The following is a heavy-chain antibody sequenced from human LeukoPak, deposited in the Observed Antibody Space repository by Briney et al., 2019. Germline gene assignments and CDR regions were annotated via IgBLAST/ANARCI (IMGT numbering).Heavy chain of an antibody. CDR2: ISAYSGNT. V-gene: IGHV1-18*01. J-gene: IGHJ4*02. CDR1: GYTFTSYG. Sequence: ASVKVSCKASGYTFTSYGISWVRQAPGQGLEWMGWISAYSGNTNYAQKLQGRVTMTTDTSTSTAYMELRSLRSDDTAVYYCARDPSGGYSYGSDYWGQVTLVTVSS. CDR3: ARDPSGGYSYGSDY. D-gene: IGHD5-18*01.